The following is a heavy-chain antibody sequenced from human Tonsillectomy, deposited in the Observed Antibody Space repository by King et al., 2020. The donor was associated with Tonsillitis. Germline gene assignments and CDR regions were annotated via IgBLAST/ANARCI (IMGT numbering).Heavy chain of an antibody. Sequence: VQLVESGGSLMQPGGSLRLSCAASGFTFSSYEMNWVRQAPGKGLEWVSYISSSGRNIYDADSGKGRFTISRDNAKNSLYLHMNSLRAEDTAVYYCARDSLRFYYYMDVWGKGTTVTVSS. CDR1: GFTFSSYE. CDR2: ISSSGRNI. J-gene: IGHJ6*03. D-gene: IGHD5-12*01. V-gene: IGHV3-48*03. CDR3: ARDSLRFYYYMDV.